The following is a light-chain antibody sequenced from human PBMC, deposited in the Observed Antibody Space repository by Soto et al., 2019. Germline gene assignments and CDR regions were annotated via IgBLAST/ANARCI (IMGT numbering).Light chain of an antibody. CDR2: ANS. J-gene: IGLJ1*01. CDR1: SSNIGAGYD. CDR3: QSYDSSLSGYV. V-gene: IGLV1-40*01. Sequence: QSVLTQPPSVSGAPGQRVTMSCTGRSSNIGAGYDVHWYQQLPGTAPKLLIYANSNRPSGVPDRFSGSKSGTSASLAITGLQAEDEADYYCQSYDSSLSGYVFGTGTKLTVL.